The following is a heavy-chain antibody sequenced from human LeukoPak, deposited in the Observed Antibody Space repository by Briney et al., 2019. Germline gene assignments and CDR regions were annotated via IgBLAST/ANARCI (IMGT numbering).Heavy chain of an antibody. CDR3: ARDRGSYGGHGVDY. V-gene: IGHV3-30-3*01. CDR2: ISYDGSNK. J-gene: IGHJ4*02. CDR1: GFTFSSYA. D-gene: IGHD1-26*01. Sequence: GRSLRLSCAASGFTFSSYAMHWVRQAPGKGLEWVAVISYDGSNKYYADSVKGRFTISRDNSKNTLYLQMNSLRAEDTAVYYCARDRGSYGGHGVDYWGQGTLVTVSS.